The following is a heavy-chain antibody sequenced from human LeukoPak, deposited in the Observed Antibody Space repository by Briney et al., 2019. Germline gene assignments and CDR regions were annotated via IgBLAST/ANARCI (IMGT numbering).Heavy chain of an antibody. CDR2: IIPILGIA. CDR1: GGTFSSYA. D-gene: IGHD2-2*01. CDR3: ARVGYQLKEDGFDV. J-gene: IGHJ3*01. Sequence: ASVKVSCKASGGTFSSYAISWVRQAPGQGLEWMGRIIPILGIANYAQKFQGRVTITADKSTSTAYMELSSLRSEDTAVYYCARVGYQLKEDGFDVWGQGTLLTVSS. V-gene: IGHV1-69*04.